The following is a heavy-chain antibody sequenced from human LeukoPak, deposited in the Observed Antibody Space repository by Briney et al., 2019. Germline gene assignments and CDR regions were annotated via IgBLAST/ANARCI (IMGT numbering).Heavy chain of an antibody. D-gene: IGHD3-10*01. Sequence: ASVKVSCKASGGTFSSHAVNWVRQAPGQGLEWMGGIIPIFGTVNYGQKFQGRVTITADESTTTAYMEVSRLTSDDTAIYFCATADEGSGSATTYGMDVWGQGTKVTVSS. CDR1: GGTFSSHA. J-gene: IGHJ6*02. V-gene: IGHV1-69*13. CDR2: IIPIFGTV. CDR3: ATADEGSGSATTYGMDV.